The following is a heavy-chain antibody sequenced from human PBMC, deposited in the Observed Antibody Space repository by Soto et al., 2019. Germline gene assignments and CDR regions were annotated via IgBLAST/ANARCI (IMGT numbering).Heavy chain of an antibody. D-gene: IGHD6-6*01. CDR2: IGAYNGNT. Sequence: QVQLLQSGAEVKKPGASVKVSCKASGYTFSNHGITWVRQAPGQGLEWMGWIGAYNGNTHYTQSLQGSVTMTPDTSTNTAYMELRGLRSDDTAVYYCARVRQRVGYFYYYMDVWGKGTTVTVSS. CDR1: GYTFSNHG. CDR3: ARVRQRVGYFYYYMDV. J-gene: IGHJ6*03. V-gene: IGHV1-18*01.